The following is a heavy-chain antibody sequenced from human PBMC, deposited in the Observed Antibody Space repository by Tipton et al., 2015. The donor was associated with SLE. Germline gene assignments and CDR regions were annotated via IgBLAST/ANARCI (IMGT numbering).Heavy chain of an antibody. CDR1: GGSISSYY. J-gene: IGHJ6*02. CDR3: ASGGGNYYYYGMDV. Sequence: GLVKPSETLSLTCTVSGGSISSYYWSWIRQPPGKGLEWIGYIYYIGSTYYNPSLKSRVTISVDTSKNQFSLKLSFVTAADTAVYYCASGGGNYYYYGMDVWGQGTTVTVSS. V-gene: IGHV4-59*12. CDR2: IYYIGST. D-gene: IGHD2-15*01.